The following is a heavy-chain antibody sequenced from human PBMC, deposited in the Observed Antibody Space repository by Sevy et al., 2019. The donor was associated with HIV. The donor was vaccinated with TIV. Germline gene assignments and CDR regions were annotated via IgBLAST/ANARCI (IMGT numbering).Heavy chain of an antibody. CDR1: GFTFSTYW. V-gene: IGHV3-7*01. D-gene: IGHD1-26*01. J-gene: IGHJ4*02. CDR3: ARGSRGTFGS. Sequence: GGSLRLSCAASGFTFSTYWMTWVRQAPGKGLEWVANINQDGSKKNYVDSMKGRFTISRDNAKNTLYLQMNSLRAEDTAVYYCARGSRGTFGSWGQGTLVTVSS. CDR2: INQDGSKK.